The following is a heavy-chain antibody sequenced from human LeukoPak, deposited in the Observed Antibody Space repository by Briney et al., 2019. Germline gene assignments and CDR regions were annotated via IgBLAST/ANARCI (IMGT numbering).Heavy chain of an antibody. Sequence: PSETLSLTCTVSGGSINSGNHYWGWIRQSPGKGLEWIGNIYYSGSTYYNPSLKSRVTLSIDTSKNQFSLRLSSVTAADTAVYYCARVASGYSYGPPDYWGQGTLVTVSS. CDR3: ARVASGYSYGPPDY. J-gene: IGHJ4*02. CDR1: GGSINSGNHY. V-gene: IGHV4-39*07. D-gene: IGHD5-18*01. CDR2: IYYSGST.